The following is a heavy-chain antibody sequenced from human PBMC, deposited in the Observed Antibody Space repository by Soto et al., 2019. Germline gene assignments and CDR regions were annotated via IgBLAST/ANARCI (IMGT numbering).Heavy chain of an antibody. CDR1: GFTFGDYP. CDR3: TRVLRYFDWLSSYYYYGMDV. J-gene: IGHJ6*02. V-gene: IGHV3-49*04. CDR2: IRGKRYGEPT. D-gene: IGHD3-9*01. Sequence: TGGSLRLSCTVSGFTFGDYPMSWVRQAPGKGLEWVGFIRGKRYGEPTEYAASVKGRFTISRDDSKSIAYLQMNSLKTEDTAVYYCTRVLRYFDWLSSYYYYGMDVWGQGTTVTVSS.